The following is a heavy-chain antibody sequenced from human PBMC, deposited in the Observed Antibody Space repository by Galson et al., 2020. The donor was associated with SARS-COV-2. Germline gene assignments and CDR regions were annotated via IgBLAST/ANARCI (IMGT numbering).Heavy chain of an antibody. CDR3: TRAAYDSSAARDY. J-gene: IGHJ4*02. CDR2: IRHKTYGGTT. D-gene: IGHD3-22*01. V-gene: IGHV3-49*03. Sequence: GGSLRLSCTTSGFTFGDYTMNWFRQAPGKGLEWVGFIRHKTYGGTTKYAASVKDRFIISRDDSKGIAYLQMNGLKTEDTAVYYCTRAAYDSSAARDYWGQGTLVTVSS. CDR1: GFTFGDYT.